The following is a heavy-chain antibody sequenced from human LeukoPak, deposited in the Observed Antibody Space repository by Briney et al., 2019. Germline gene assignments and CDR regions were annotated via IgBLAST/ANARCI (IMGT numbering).Heavy chain of an antibody. D-gene: IGHD2-2*01. CDR1: GYTFTSYG. CDR3: ARVGLVVPAAIGMDV. J-gene: IGHJ6*04. CDR2: ISAYNGNT. V-gene: IGHV1-18*04. Sequence: ASVKVSCKASGYTFTSYGISWVRQDPGQGLEWMGWISAYNGNTNYAQKLQGRVTMTTDTSTSTAYMELRSLRSDDTAVYYCARVGLVVPAAIGMDVWGKGTTVTVSS.